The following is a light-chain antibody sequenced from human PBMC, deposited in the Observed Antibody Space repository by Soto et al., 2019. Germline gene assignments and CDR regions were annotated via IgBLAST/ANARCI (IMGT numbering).Light chain of an antibody. CDR2: SAS. CDR1: QSVSNN. CDR3: QQYNNWPRT. Sequence: EIVMTQSPVTLSVSPGERATLSCRASQSVSNNLAWYQQKPGQAPRLLIFSASSRATGSPAGFSGSGSGTDFTLTISSLQSEDFAIYFCQQYNNWPRTFGQGTKVEMK. J-gene: IGKJ1*01. V-gene: IGKV3D-15*01.